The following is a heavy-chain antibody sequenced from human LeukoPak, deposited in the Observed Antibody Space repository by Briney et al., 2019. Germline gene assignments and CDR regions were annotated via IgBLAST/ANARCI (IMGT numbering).Heavy chain of an antibody. V-gene: IGHV3-23*01. CDR1: GFSFSSHG. CDR2: ISGSGGRT. Sequence: PGGSLRLSCAASGFSFSSHGMSWVRQAPGKGLEWVSSISGSGGRTSYADSVQGRFTISRDNSRNTLYLELNSLRAEDAAVYFCAMAVIGSGWTLDYWGQGTLVTVS. CDR3: AMAVIGSGWTLDY. J-gene: IGHJ4*02. D-gene: IGHD6-19*01.